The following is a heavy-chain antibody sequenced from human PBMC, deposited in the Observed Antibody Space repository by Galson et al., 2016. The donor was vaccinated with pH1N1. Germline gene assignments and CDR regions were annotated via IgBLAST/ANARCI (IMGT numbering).Heavy chain of an antibody. CDR3: AHLGYGDYVGYFDY. J-gene: IGHJ4*02. Sequence: PALVKPTQTLTLTCTFSGFSLRTSGVGVGWIRQPPGKALECLALIYWNDDQRYSPSLKSRLTITKDTSKNQVVLTMTNMDPVDTATYYCAHLGYGDYVGYFDYWGQGTLVTVSS. D-gene: IGHD4-17*01. CDR2: IYWNDDQ. CDR1: GFSLRTSGVG. V-gene: IGHV2-5*01.